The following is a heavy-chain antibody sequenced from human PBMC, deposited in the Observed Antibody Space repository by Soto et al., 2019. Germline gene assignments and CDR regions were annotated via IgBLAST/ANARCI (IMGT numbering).Heavy chain of an antibody. CDR3: ARVTYYYDSSGFPSIAY. CDR1: GGSISSYY. V-gene: IGHV4-59*01. J-gene: IGHJ4*02. D-gene: IGHD3-22*01. Sequence: SETLSLTCTVSGGSISSYYWSWIRQPPGKGLEWIGYIYYSGSTNYNPSLKSRVTISVDTSKNQFSLKLSSVTAADTAVYYCARVTYYYDSSGFPSIAYWGQGTLVTVSS. CDR2: IYYSGST.